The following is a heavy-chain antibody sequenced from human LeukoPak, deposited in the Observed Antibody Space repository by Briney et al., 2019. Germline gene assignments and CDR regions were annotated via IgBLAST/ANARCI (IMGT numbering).Heavy chain of an antibody. J-gene: IGHJ4*02. CDR3: ARDPMRLLWFGELLSPDY. V-gene: IGHV3-30-3*01. CDR1: GFTFSSYA. Sequence: GGYLRLSCAASGFTFSSYAMHWVRQAPGKGLEWVAVISYDGSNKYYADSVKGRFTISGDNSKNTLYLQMNSLRAEDTAVYYCARDPMRLLWFGELLSPDYWGQGTLVTVSS. CDR2: ISYDGSNK. D-gene: IGHD3-10*01.